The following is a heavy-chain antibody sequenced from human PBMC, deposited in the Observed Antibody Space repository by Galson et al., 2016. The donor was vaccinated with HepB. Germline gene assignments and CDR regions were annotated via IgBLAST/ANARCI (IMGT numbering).Heavy chain of an antibody. D-gene: IGHD3-22*01. Sequence: SLRLSCAASAFTFSSYGMHWVRQAPGKGLEWVAVTYYDGSNKYYADSVKGRFTISRDNSKYTVYLQMNSLRAEDTAVYYCARENYYDQNHFDYWGQGTLITVSS. J-gene: IGHJ4*02. CDR1: AFTFSSYG. CDR2: TYYDGSNK. CDR3: ARENYYDQNHFDY. V-gene: IGHV3-33*01.